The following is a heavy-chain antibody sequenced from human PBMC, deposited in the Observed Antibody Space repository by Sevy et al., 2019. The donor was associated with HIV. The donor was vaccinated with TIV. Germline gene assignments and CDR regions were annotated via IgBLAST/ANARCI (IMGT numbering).Heavy chain of an antibody. Sequence: GGSLRLSCAASGFTFSSYALLWVRQAPGKGLEWVSLISSDGSKKYYSDSVKGRFAISRDESKTTLFLQMDSLRSEDTAIYYCARVGVSYCTDDCYLLFDYWGRETGVTLSS. V-gene: IGHV3-30*09. CDR3: ARVGVSYCTDDCYLLFDY. CDR1: GFTFSSYA. D-gene: IGHD2-21*02. J-gene: IGHJ4*02. CDR2: ISSDGSKK.